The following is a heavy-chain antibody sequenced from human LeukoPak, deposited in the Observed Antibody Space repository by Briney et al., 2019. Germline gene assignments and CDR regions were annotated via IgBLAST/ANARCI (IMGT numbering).Heavy chain of an antibody. J-gene: IGHJ4*02. CDR3: ARDYYDSSGYIEFDY. CDR1: GGSISSSSYY. V-gene: IGHV4-39*07. CDR2: IYYSGST. Sequence: PSETLSLTCTVSGGSISSSSYYWGWIRQPPGQGLEWIGSIYYSGSTYYNPSLKSRVTISVDTSKNQFSLKLSSVTAADTAVYYCARDYYDSSGYIEFDYWGQGTLVTVSS. D-gene: IGHD3-22*01.